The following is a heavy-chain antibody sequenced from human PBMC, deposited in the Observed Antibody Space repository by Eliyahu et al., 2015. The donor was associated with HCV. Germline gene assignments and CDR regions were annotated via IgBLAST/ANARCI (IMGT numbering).Heavy chain of an antibody. V-gene: IGHV4-59*02. CDR2: IDYVDYSGTT. CDR1: GASVXHHS. D-gene: IGHD2-15*01. J-gene: IGHJ5*02. Sequence: QVELQETGPRLVKPSETLTLTCNVLGASVXHHSWSWIRQPPGKGLEWIGHIDYVDYSGTTKYNPXLKSRVNISADKSKNQISLKLTSVTAADTAIYYCARDRRVVSRWVNWFDPWGPGTLVTVSS. CDR3: ARDRRVVSRWVNWFDP.